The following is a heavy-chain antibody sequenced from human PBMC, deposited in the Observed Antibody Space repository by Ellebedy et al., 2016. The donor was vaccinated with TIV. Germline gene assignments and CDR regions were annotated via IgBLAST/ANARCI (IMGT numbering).Heavy chain of an antibody. Sequence: GESLKISCAASGFTFSGYIMHWVRQAPGEGLEWVALISNGGSRNVHADSVKGRFTISRDNSKNTLYLQMISLRPEDTAVYWCAREGPREERSPSETFDIWGQGTMVTVSS. D-gene: IGHD5-24*01. CDR2: ISNGGSRN. V-gene: IGHV3-30*04. J-gene: IGHJ3*02. CDR3: AREGPREERSPSETFDI. CDR1: GFTFSGYI.